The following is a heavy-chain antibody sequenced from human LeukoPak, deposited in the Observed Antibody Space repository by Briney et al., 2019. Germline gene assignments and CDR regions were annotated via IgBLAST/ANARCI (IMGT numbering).Heavy chain of an antibody. J-gene: IGHJ4*02. V-gene: IGHV3-23*01. Sequence: PGGSLRLSCAAAGFTFSNYAMNWVRQAPGKGLEWVSAIIGSSGRTYYADSVKGRFSISRDNSKNTLYLQMNSLKTEDTAVYYCWGQGEYCSGGSCSPFDHWGQGTLVTVSS. CDR1: GFTFSNYA. D-gene: IGHD2-15*01. CDR2: IIGSSGRT. CDR3: WGQGEYCSGGSCSPFDH.